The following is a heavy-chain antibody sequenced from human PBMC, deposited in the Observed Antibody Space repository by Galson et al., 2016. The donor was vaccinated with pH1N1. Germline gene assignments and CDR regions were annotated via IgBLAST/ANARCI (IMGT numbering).Heavy chain of an antibody. CDR3: ARGIDFGELGAWFDP. D-gene: IGHD3-10*01. Sequence: SVKVSCKASGYTFTGYYMHWVRQAPGQGFEWMGWINPNSGGTNYAQKFQGRVTMTRDTSISTAYMEMSRLRSDDTAVYYCARGIDFGELGAWFDPWGQGTLVTVSS. CDR2: INPNSGGT. CDR1: GYTFTGYY. J-gene: IGHJ5*02. V-gene: IGHV1-2*02.